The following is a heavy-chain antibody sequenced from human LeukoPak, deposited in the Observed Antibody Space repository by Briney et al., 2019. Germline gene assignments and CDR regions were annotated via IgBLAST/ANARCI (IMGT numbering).Heavy chain of an antibody. Sequence: GSLRLSCAASGFTFSSYSMNWVRQAPGKGLEGVSYISGTSHTIYYADSVEGRFTISRDNAKNSLYLQMNSLRAEDTAVYYCARYSGSYYMGDYWGQGTLVTVSS. CDR3: ARYSGSYYMGDY. D-gene: IGHD3-10*01. J-gene: IGHJ4*02. CDR2: ISGTSHTI. CDR1: GFTFSSYS. V-gene: IGHV3-48*01.